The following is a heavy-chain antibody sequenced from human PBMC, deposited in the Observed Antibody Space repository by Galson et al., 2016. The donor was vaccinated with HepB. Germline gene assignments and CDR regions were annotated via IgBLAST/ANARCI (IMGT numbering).Heavy chain of an antibody. Sequence: TLSLTCNVSGVSISSSSDYWAWIRQPPGKGLEWIGSIYSSGGTQYNPSLRSRLTISVDTSKNQFSLKLTSVTAADTAVYYCARQWGGGYYVVVVTAVMSFDPWGQGILVTVSS. CDR3: ARQWGGGYYVVVVTAVMSFDP. CDR2: IYSSGGT. CDR1: GVSISSSSDY. J-gene: IGHJ5*02. D-gene: IGHD2-21*02. V-gene: IGHV4-39*01.